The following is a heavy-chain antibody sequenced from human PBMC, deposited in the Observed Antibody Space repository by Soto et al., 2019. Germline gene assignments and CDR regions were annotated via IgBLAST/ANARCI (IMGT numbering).Heavy chain of an antibody. V-gene: IGHV4-34*01. D-gene: IGHD3-3*01. J-gene: IGHJ6*02. CDR1: GGSFGNYY. CDR2: INHSGRA. CDR3: AGARLRSLEWSYSAKGRFQYNGMDV. Sequence: PSETLSLTCAVYGGSFGNYYWTWIRQPPGKGLEWIGEINHSGRANYNPSLKSRVTISEDTSKNQFSLKLNYVTAADAAVYYCAGARLRSLEWSYSAKGRFQYNGMDVWGQGTTVTVSS.